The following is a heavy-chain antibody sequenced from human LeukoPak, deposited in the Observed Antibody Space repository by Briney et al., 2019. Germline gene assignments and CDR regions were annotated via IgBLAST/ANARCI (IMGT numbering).Heavy chain of an antibody. CDR3: ARDLGTYYYDFDY. J-gene: IGHJ4*02. Sequence: ASVKVSCKASGYTFTGYYMHWVRQAPGQGLEWMGWTNPNSGGTNYAQKFQGRVTMTRDTSISTAYMELSRLRSDDTAAYYCARDLGTYYYDFDYWGQGTLVTVSS. D-gene: IGHD3-10*01. CDR1: GYTFTGYY. CDR2: TNPNSGGT. V-gene: IGHV1-2*02.